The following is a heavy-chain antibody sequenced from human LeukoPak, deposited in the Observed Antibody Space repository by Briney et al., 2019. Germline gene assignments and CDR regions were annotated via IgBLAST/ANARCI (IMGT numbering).Heavy chain of an antibody. CDR2: IRTNDYGGTT. D-gene: IGHD2-21*02. Sequence: PGGSLRLSCSIPGFPFLDSLRTWVPRTPGRGREWVGFIRTNDYGGTTEYAASVKGRFTISRDNSKNTLYLQMNSLRAEDTAVYYCARRAGGDSHPYDYWGQGILVTVS. J-gene: IGHJ4*02. V-gene: IGHV3-49*04. CDR3: ARRAGGDSHPYDY. CDR1: GFPFLDSL.